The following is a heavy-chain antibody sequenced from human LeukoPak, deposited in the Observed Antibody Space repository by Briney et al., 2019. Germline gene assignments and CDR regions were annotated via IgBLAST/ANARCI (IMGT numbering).Heavy chain of an antibody. V-gene: IGHV3-23*01. J-gene: IGHJ4*02. CDR2: ISSNAYST. Sequence: GGSLRLSCAASGFAFGSYAMSWVRQAPGKGLEWVAAISSNAYSTYYADSVKGRFTISRDNSKNTLYLQMNSLRAEDTAVYYCARDQVRGSFDYWGQGTLVTVSS. CDR3: ARDQVRGSFDY. CDR1: GFAFGSYA. D-gene: IGHD3-10*01.